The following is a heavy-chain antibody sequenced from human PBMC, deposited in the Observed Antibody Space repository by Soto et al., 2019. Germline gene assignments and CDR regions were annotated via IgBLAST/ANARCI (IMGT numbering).Heavy chain of an antibody. Sequence: QITLKESGPPLVKPTQTLTLTCTFSGLSLSTTGLGVGWIRQPPGKALEWLALIYWDDDKRYSPSLKSRLTITKDTSKNQVVLTMTNMDPVDIATYYCVQSRCGGDCLQSYSSHSYYGLDVWGQGTTVTVSS. CDR3: VQSRCGGDCLQSYSSHSYYGLDV. V-gene: IGHV2-5*02. CDR1: GLSLSTTGLG. D-gene: IGHD2-21*02. J-gene: IGHJ6*02. CDR2: IYWDDDK.